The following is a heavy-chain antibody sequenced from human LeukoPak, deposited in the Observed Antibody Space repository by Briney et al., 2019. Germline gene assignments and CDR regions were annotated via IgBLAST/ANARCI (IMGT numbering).Heavy chain of an antibody. D-gene: IGHD6-13*01. J-gene: IGHJ5*02. CDR1: GGTFSSYA. CDR2: IIPIFDTA. Sequence: SVKVSCKASGGTFSSYAISWVRQAPGQRLEWMGGIIPIFDTANYAQKFPGRVTITADESTSTAYMELSSLRPEDTAVYYCARSAGTGYNWFDPWGQGTLVTVCS. CDR3: ARSAGTGYNWFDP. V-gene: IGHV1-69*13.